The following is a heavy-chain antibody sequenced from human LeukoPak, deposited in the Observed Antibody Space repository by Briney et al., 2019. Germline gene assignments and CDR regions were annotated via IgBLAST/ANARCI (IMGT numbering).Heavy chain of an antibody. CDR2: IYYSGST. D-gene: IGHD3-10*01. J-gene: IGHJ5*02. Sequence: SETLSLTCTVSGGSISSSSYYWGWIRQPPGKGLEWIGSIYYSGSTYYNPSLKSRVTIPVDTSKNQFSLKLSSVTAADTAVYYCARGSGVTNWFDPWGQGTLVTVSS. CDR1: GGSISSSSYY. V-gene: IGHV4-39*01. CDR3: ARGSGVTNWFDP.